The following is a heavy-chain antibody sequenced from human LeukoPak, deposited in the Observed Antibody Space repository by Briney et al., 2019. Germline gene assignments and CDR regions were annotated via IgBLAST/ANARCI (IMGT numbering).Heavy chain of an antibody. CDR1: GYTFTSYD. D-gene: IGHD2-2*02. Sequence: ASVKVSGKASGYTFTSYDINWVRQAPGQGLEWMGWMNPNSGNTGYAQKFQGRVTITRNTSISTAYMELSSLRSEDTAVYYCARGGPFVVVPAAIRFDPWGQGTLVTVSS. CDR3: ARGGPFVVVPAAIRFDP. V-gene: IGHV1-8*03. J-gene: IGHJ5*02. CDR2: MNPNSGNT.